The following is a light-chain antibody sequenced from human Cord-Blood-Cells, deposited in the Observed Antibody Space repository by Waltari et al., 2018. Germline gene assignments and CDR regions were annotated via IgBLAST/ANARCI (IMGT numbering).Light chain of an antibody. CDR3: QQYYSTLPIT. J-gene: IGKJ5*01. CDR1: QSVLYSSNNKNY. V-gene: IGKV4-1*01. Sequence: DIVMTQSPDSLAVSLGERATINCKSSQSVLYSSNNKNYLAWYQQKPGQPPKLLIYWASTRESGVPDRFSGSGSGTDFTLTISSLQAEDVAFYYCQQYYSTLPITFGQGTRLEIK. CDR2: WAS.